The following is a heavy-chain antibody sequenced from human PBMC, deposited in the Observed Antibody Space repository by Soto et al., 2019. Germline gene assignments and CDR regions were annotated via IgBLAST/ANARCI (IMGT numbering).Heavy chain of an antibody. CDR1: GFTFSGYA. CDR3: AKTLTFGYYYYYMDV. V-gene: IGHV3-23*01. D-gene: IGHD3-10*01. J-gene: IGHJ6*03. CDR2: ISGSGGTT. Sequence: GESLKISCAASGFTFSGYAMSWVRQAPGKGLEWVSGISGSGGTTYYADSVKGRFTISRDNSKNTMYLQMNSLRAEDTAVFYCAKTLTFGYYYYYMDVWGKGTTVTVSS.